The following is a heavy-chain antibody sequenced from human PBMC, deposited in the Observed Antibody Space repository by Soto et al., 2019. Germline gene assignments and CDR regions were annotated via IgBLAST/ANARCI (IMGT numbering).Heavy chain of an antibody. V-gene: IGHV1-18*01. CDR3: AREGYYWKYFEY. J-gene: IGHJ4*02. CDR1: GYTFTSYG. Sequence: ASVKVSCKASGYTFTSYGISWVRQAPGQGLEWMGWISGYNGNTNYAQKHQGRVTMTTDTSTSTAYMELRSLRSDDTAVYYCAREGYYWKYFEYWGQGTLVTVSS. CDR2: ISGYNGNT. D-gene: IGHD1-20*01.